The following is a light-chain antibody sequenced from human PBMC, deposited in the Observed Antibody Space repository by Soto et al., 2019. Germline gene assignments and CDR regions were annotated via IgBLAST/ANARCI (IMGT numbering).Light chain of an antibody. Sequence: DIKMTQSPSSLSASVRDRVTITCRASQGISTYLAWYHQKTGKVPKFLIYAASTLQSGVPSRFSGSGSGTDFTITISSLQPEDVATYYCQKYDSTPWTFGQGTKVEIK. CDR3: QKYDSTPWT. CDR2: AAS. CDR1: QGISTY. V-gene: IGKV1-27*01. J-gene: IGKJ1*01.